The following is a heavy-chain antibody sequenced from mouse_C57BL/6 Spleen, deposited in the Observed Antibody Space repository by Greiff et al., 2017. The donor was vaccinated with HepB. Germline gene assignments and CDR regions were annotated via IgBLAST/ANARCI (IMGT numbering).Heavy chain of an antibody. Sequence: VQLQQPGADLVKPGASVKMSCKASGYTFTSYWITWVKQRPGQGLEWIGDIYPGSGSTNYNEKFKSKATLTVDTSSSTAYMQLSSLTSEDSAVYYCARKGETAQPYYFDYWGQGTTLTVSS. V-gene: IGHV1-55*01. D-gene: IGHD3-2*02. CDR3: ARKGETAQPYYFDY. CDR1: GYTFTSYW. J-gene: IGHJ2*01. CDR2: IYPGSGST.